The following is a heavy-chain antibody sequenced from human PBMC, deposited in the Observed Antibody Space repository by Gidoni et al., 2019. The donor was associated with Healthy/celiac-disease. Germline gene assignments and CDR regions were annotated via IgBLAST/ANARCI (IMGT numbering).Heavy chain of an antibody. J-gene: IGHJ4*02. V-gene: IGHV3-23*01. Sequence: EVQLLESGGGLVQPGGSLRLSCAASGFTFSSYAMSWVRQAPGKGLEWVSAISGSGGSTYYADSVKGRFTISRDNSKNTLYLQMNSLRAEDTAVYYCAKISRYYYGSGSYYHFDYWGQGTLVTVSS. D-gene: IGHD3-10*01. CDR1: GFTFSSYA. CDR2: ISGSGGST. CDR3: AKISRYYYGSGSYYHFDY.